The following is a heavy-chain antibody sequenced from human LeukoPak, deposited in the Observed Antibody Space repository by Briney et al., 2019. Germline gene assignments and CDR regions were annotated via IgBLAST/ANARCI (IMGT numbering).Heavy chain of an antibody. V-gene: IGHV3-23*01. J-gene: IGHJ4*02. CDR3: AKGAMVRGVLDY. Sequence: GGSLRLSCAASGFTFSSYAMNWVRQAPGKGLEWISTISNSGESTYYADSVKGRFTISRDNSKNTLFLQMNSLRAEDTAVYYCAKGAMVRGVLDYWGQGTLVTVSS. CDR2: ISNSGEST. D-gene: IGHD3-10*01. CDR1: GFTFSSYA.